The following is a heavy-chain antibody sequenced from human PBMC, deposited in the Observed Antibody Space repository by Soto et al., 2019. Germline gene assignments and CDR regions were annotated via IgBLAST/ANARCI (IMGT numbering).Heavy chain of an antibody. CDR1: GFTFNSYA. V-gene: IGHV3-23*01. D-gene: IGHD2-2*01. CDR2: IRGVGDST. CDR3: AKDRDIVVLSAAQGGRTAFDY. Sequence: EVQLLESGGGLVQPGGSLRLSCAASGFTFNSYAMSWVRLAPGKGLEWVSTIRGVGDSTYYADSVKGRFTISRDNSKNTLYLPMSSLRAEDTAVYYCAKDRDIVVLSAAQGGRTAFDYWGQGTLVTVSS. J-gene: IGHJ4*02.